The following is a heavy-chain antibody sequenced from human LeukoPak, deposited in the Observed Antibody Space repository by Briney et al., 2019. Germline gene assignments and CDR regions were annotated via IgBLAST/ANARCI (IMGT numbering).Heavy chain of an antibody. CDR2: INHSGST. CDR1: GGSFSGYY. V-gene: IGHV4-34*01. J-gene: IGHJ3*02. D-gene: IGHD3-22*01. Sequence: SETLSLTCAAYGGSFSGYYWSWIRQPPGKGLEWIGEINHSGSTNYNPSLKSRVTISVDTSKNQFSLKLSSVTAADTAVYYCASGSSGYYVNAFDIWGQGTMVTVSS. CDR3: ASGSSGYYVNAFDI.